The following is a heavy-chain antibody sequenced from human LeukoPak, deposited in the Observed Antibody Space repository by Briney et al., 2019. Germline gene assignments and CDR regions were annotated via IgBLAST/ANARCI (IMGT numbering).Heavy chain of an antibody. D-gene: IGHD2-2*01. J-gene: IGHJ5*02. V-gene: IGHV3-7*01. CDR1: GFMFSNYW. CDR2: IKEDESKT. CDR3: ARDASLYCSGNDCYWAFDR. Sequence: GGSLRLSCAASGFMFSNYWMSWVRQAPGKGPEWVANIKEDESKTYYVDSVKGRFTISRDNGKNSLYLQMNSLRAEDTAVYYCARDASLYCSGNDCYWAFDRWGQGTLVTVSS.